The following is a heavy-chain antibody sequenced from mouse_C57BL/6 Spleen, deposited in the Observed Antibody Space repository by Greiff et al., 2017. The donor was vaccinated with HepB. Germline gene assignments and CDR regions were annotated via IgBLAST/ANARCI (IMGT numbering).Heavy chain of an antibody. Sequence: DVQLVESGGGLVKPGGSLKLSCAASGFTFSDYGMHWVRQAPEKGLEWVAYISSGSSTIYYADTVKGRFTISRDNAKNTLFLQMTSLRSEDTAMYYCARRRDGYWYFDVWGTGTTVTVSS. CDR1: GFTFSDYG. CDR3: ARRRDGYWYFDV. V-gene: IGHV5-17*01. CDR2: ISSGSSTI. J-gene: IGHJ1*03. D-gene: IGHD1-1*01.